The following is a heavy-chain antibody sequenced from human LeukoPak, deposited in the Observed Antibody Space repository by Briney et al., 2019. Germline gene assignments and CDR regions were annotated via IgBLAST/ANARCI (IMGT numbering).Heavy chain of an antibody. CDR3: ASRDGGNPHRWFDP. V-gene: IGHV3-21*06. CDR2: ISSSGSYI. CDR1: GFTFSNYS. J-gene: IGHJ5*02. D-gene: IGHD4-23*01. Sequence: GGSLRLSCAASGFTFSNYSMNWVRQAPGKGLEWVSSISSSGSYIYYADSVKGRFTISRDNAKNSLYLQMNSLRAEDTALYYCASRDGGNPHRWFDPWGQGTLVTVSS.